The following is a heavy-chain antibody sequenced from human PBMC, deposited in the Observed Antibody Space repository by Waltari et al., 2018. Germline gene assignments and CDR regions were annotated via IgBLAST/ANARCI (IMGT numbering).Heavy chain of an antibody. CDR2: IYHSGST. D-gene: IGHD3-16*02. Sequence: QVQLQESGPGLVKPSETLSLTCAVSGYSISSGYYWGWIRQPPGKGLEWIGSIYHSGSTYDNPSRKSRVTISVDTAKNQFSLKLSAVTAADTAVYYCARLMITFGGVIVDDAFDIWGQGTMVTVAS. J-gene: IGHJ3*02. V-gene: IGHV4-38-2*01. CDR3: ARLMITFGGVIVDDAFDI. CDR1: GYSISSGYY.